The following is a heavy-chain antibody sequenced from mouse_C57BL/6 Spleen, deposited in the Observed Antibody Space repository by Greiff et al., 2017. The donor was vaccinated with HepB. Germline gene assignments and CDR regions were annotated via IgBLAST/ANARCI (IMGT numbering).Heavy chain of an antibody. J-gene: IGHJ1*03. D-gene: IGHD1-1*01. CDR2: LDPSDSYT. V-gene: IGHV1-69*01. Sequence: QVQLQQPGAELVMPGASVKLSCKASGYTFTSYWMHWVKQRPGQGLEWIGELDPSDSYTNYNQKFKGKSTLTVDKSSSTAYMQLSSLTSEDSAVYYGERSSNYCGSSYWYFDVWGTGTTVTVSS. CDR3: ERSSNYCGSSYWYFDV. CDR1: GYTFTSYW.